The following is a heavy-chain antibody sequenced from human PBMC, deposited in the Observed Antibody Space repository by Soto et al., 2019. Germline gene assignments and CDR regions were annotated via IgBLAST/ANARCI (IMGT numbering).Heavy chain of an antibody. CDR1: GFTFDDYA. J-gene: IGHJ4*02. CDR2: LSWNSGTI. D-gene: IGHD6-19*01. CDR3: GMAESSGWYYSLDY. V-gene: IGHV3-9*01. Sequence: EVQLVESGGGLVQPGKSLRLSCAASGFTFDDYAMHWVRQVPGKGLEWVSGLSWNSGTIDYADSVKGRFTISRDNAKKSLHLQMNSLKPEDTAFYYCGMAESSGWYYSLDYWGQGTVVSVSS.